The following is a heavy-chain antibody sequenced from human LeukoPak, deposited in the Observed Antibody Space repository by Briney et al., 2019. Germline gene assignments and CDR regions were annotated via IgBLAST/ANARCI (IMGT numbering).Heavy chain of an antibody. CDR1: GXTFSRYG. D-gene: IGHD3-16*01. CDR3: ARDIYDGGSYFDY. V-gene: IGHV3-33*01. J-gene: IGHJ4*02. CDR2: IWYDGSNK. Sequence: PGGSLRLSCAASGXTFSRYGMHWVRQAPGKGLEWVAIIWYDGSNKYYADSVKGRFTISRDNSKNTLYLQMNNLRAEDTAFYYCARDIYDGGSYFDYWGQGTLVTVSS.